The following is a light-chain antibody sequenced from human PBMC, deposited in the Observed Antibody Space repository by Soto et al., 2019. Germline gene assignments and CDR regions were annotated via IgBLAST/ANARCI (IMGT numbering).Light chain of an antibody. CDR3: HQKYRLPRT. Sequence: DIQMTQSPSTPSASQEDRVTITCRASQSISSWLAWYQQKPGKAPKSLIYGASTLQSGVPSRFSGSGSGTDFTLTISSLQPEDFATYFCHQKYRLPRTFGQGTKVDIK. CDR1: QSISSW. CDR2: GAS. J-gene: IGKJ1*01. V-gene: IGKV1-5*01.